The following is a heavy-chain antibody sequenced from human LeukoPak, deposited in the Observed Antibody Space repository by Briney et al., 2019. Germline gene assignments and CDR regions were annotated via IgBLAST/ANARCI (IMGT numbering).Heavy chain of an antibody. CDR3: ARDWGVWSSDI. D-gene: IGHD6-19*01. Sequence: ASVRVSCKASGYTFTDYYLHWVRPAPGQGLEWMAWMNPDRGDTNNAQKFQGRVTMSRDTSISTVYMELSRLRPDDTAVYYCARDWGVWSSDIWGQGTMVTVST. CDR1: GYTFTDYY. CDR2: MNPDRGDT. V-gene: IGHV1-2*02. J-gene: IGHJ3*02.